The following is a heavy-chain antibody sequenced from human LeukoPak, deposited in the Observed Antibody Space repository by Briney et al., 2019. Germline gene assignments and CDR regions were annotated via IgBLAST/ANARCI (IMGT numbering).Heavy chain of an antibody. CDR3: AKSIAAAGTIYFDY. CDR1: GGTFSSYA. V-gene: IGHV1-69*13. D-gene: IGHD6-13*01. J-gene: IGHJ4*02. Sequence: ASVKVSCKASGGTFSSYAISWVRQAPGQGLEWMGGIIPIFGTANYAQKFQGRVTITADESTSTAYMELSGLRSEDTAVYYCAKSIAAAGTIYFDYWGQGTLVTVSS. CDR2: IIPIFGTA.